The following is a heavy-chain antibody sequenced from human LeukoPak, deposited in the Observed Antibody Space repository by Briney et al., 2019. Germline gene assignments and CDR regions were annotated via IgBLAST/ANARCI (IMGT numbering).Heavy chain of an antibody. CDR1: GYTFTSYG. Sequence: ASVKVSCKASGYTFTSYGISWVRQAPGKGLEWMGGFDPEDGETIYAQKFQGRVTMTEDTSTDTAYMELSSLRSEDTAVYYCATTIVATMGTDYWGQGTLVTVSS. CDR2: FDPEDGET. D-gene: IGHD5-12*01. V-gene: IGHV1-24*01. CDR3: ATTIVATMGTDY. J-gene: IGHJ4*02.